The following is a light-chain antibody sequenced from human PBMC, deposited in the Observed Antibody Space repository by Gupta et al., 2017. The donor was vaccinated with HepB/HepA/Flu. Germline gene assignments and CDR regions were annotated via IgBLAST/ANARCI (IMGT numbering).Light chain of an antibody. J-gene: IGKJ1*01. V-gene: IGKV3-20*01. CDR3: QHYGSSAWT. CDR2: GAS. Sequence: EIVLTQSPGTLSLSPGERATLSCRASQSVSGSYLAWYQQKPGQAPRLLIFGASSRATGIPDRFSGSVSGTDFTLNISRLEPEDFAVYYCQHYGSSAWTFGQGTKVEIK. CDR1: QSVSGSY.